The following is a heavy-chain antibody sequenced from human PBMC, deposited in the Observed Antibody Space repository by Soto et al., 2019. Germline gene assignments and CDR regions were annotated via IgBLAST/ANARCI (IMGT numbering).Heavy chain of an antibody. J-gene: IGHJ4*02. CDR3: ARERTGDPTCFGY. V-gene: IGHV4-61*08. D-gene: IGHD1-1*01. CDR1: DGSDSNGDHY. Sequence: XETLCPRRPVADGSDSNGDHYWSWVRQPRGKGLQWIGYVYYSGSSDYNPSLKSRVTISVDTSKNQFSLKLTSVTVADTAVYYGARERTGDPTCFGYRGQGNLATVSS. CDR2: VYYSGSS.